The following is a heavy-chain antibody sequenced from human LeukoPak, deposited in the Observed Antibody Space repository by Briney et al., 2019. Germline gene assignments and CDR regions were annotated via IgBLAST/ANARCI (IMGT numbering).Heavy chain of an antibody. CDR2: INSDGSST. CDR3: ARDPGGEYYYDSSGYLDH. D-gene: IGHD3-22*01. Sequence: GGSLRLSCAVSGFTFSSYWMHWVRQAPGKGLVWVSRINSDGSSTSYADSVKGRFTISRDNAKNTLYLQMNSLRAEDTAVYYCARDPGGEYYYDSSGYLDHWGQGTLVTVSS. J-gene: IGHJ4*02. CDR1: GFTFSSYW. V-gene: IGHV3-74*01.